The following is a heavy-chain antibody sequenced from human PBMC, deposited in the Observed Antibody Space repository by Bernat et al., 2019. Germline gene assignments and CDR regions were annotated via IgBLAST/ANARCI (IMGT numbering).Heavy chain of an antibody. J-gene: IGHJ6*04. Sequence: QVQLVQSGAEVKKPGSSVKVSCKASGGTFSSYAISWVRQAPGQGLEWMGGIIPIFGTANYAQKFQGSVTITADESTSTAYMELSSLRSEDTAVYYCARGSGDDSGSYGDPMDVWGKGTTVTVSS. CDR1: GGTFSSYA. D-gene: IGHD3-10*01. CDR2: IIPIFGTA. CDR3: ARGSGDDSGSYGDPMDV. V-gene: IGHV1-69*01.